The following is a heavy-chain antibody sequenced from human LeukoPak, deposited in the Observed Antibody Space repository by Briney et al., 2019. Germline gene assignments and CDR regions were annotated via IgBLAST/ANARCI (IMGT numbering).Heavy chain of an antibody. Sequence: GESLQISCQGSGYSFTSYWIGWVRQLPGKGLEWMGIIYPGDSDTRYSPSFQGQVTISADKSISTAYLQWSSLKASDTAMYYCARRIDCSSTSCSAFDIWGQGTMVTVSS. CDR2: IYPGDSDT. CDR1: GYSFTSYW. V-gene: IGHV5-51*01. CDR3: ARRIDCSSTSCSAFDI. J-gene: IGHJ3*02. D-gene: IGHD2-2*01.